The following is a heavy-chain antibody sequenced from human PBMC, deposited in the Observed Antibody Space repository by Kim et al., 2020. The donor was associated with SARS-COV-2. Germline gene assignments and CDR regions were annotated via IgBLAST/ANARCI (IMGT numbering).Heavy chain of an antibody. CDR2: IIPIFGTV. D-gene: IGHD3-16*01. Sequence: SVKVSCKASGGTFSSYAISWVRQAPGQGLEWMGGIIPIFGTVNYAQKFQGRVTITADESTSTAYMELSSLRSEDTAVYYCARSFPATGGSYYYYGMDVWGQGTTVTVSS. J-gene: IGHJ6*02. V-gene: IGHV1-69*13. CDR1: GGTFSSYA. CDR3: ARSFPATGGSYYYYGMDV.